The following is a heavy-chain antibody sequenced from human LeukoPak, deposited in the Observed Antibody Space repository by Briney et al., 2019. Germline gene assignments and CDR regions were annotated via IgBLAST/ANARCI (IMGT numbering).Heavy chain of an antibody. Sequence: ASVKVSCKVSGYTLTELSMHWVRQAPGKGLEWMGDFDPEDGETLYAQKFQGRVTMTEDTSTVTAYMELSSLRSEDTAVYYCATADASVVRGVISGMDVWGKGTTVTVSS. J-gene: IGHJ6*04. V-gene: IGHV1-24*01. CDR1: GYTLTELS. CDR3: ATADASVVRGVISGMDV. CDR2: FDPEDGET. D-gene: IGHD3-10*01.